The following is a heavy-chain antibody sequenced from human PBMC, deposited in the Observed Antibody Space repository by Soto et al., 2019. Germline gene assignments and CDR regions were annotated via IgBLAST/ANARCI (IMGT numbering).Heavy chain of an antibody. CDR3: ARGIPRGKLDP. J-gene: IGHJ5*02. V-gene: IGHV1-3*01. Sequence: SAVKACCEASGYTFTRYTMNWVRQAPGQRLEWMGWINPDNGNTKSSQKFQDRVIITRDTSASTAYMDLSSLRSEDTAVYYCARGIPRGKLDPWYPVTLLSVSS. D-gene: IGHD2-21*01. CDR1: GYTFTRYT. CDR2: INPDNGNT.